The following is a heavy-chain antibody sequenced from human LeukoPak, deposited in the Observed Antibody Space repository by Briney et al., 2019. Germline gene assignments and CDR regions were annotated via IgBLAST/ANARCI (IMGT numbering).Heavy chain of an antibody. CDR1: GFTFSSYA. J-gene: IGHJ4*02. Sequence: GGSLRLSCAASGFTFSSYAMSWVRQAPGKGLEWVSALSGSGGSTYYADSVKGRFTISRDNSKNTLYLQMNSLRAEDTAVYYCAKDHDKRYYYGSGSSYFDYWGQGTLVTVSS. CDR3: AKDHDKRYYYGSGSSYFDY. CDR2: LSGSGGST. D-gene: IGHD3-10*01. V-gene: IGHV3-23*01.